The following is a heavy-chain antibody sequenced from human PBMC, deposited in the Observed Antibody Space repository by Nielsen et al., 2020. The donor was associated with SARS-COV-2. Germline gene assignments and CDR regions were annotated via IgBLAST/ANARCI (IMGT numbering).Heavy chain of an antibody. V-gene: IGHV3-30*02. CDR1: GFTFSSYG. CDR3: AKRDLREYTAMARRYYGMDV. D-gene: IGHD5-18*01. J-gene: IGHJ6*02. CDR2: IWYDGSNK. Sequence: GESLKISCAASGFTFSSYGMHWVRQAPGKGLEWVAVIWYDGSNKYYADSAKGRFTISRDNSKNTLYLQMNSLRAEDTAVYYCAKRDLREYTAMARRYYGMDVWGQGTTVTVSS.